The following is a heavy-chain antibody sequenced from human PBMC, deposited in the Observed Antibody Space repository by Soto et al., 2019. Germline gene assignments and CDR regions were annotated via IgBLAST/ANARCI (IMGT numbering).Heavy chain of an antibody. V-gene: IGHV4-34*12. J-gene: IGHJ6*02. CDR1: GGSFSGYY. D-gene: IGHD2-2*01. CDR3: ARGALGYCSSTSCSRPLYYYYYGMDV. CDR2: IIHSGST. Sequence: PSETLSLTCAVYGGSFSGYYWSWIRQPPGKGLEWIGEIIHSGSTNYNPSLKSRVTISVDTSKNQFSLKLSSVTAADTAVYYCARGALGYCSSTSCSRPLYYYYYGMDVWGQGTTVTVSS.